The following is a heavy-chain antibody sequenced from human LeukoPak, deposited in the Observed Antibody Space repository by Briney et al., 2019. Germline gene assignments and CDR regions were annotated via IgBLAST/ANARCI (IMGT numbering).Heavy chain of an antibody. Sequence: SETLSLTCTVSGGSISSSNYYWGWIRQPPGKGLEWIGTIYYSGSTYYNPSLRTRVTISVDTSKMQFSLKLSSVTAADTAVYYCARHLFGSGYYPDYWGQGTLVTVSS. V-gene: IGHV4-39*01. J-gene: IGHJ4*02. D-gene: IGHD3-22*01. CDR3: ARHLFGSGYYPDY. CDR1: GGSISSSNYY. CDR2: IYYSGST.